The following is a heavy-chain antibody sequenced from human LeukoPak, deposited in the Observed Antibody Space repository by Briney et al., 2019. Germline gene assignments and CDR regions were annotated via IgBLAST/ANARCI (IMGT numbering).Heavy chain of an antibody. Sequence: GESLKISCKGSGYRFTSDWIGWVRQMPGKGLESMGIIYPGDSDTRYSPSFQGQVTISADKSVNTAYLQWSSLKASDTAMYYCARLSGRVVCSAGSCYIDSWGQGTLVTVSS. J-gene: IGHJ4*02. D-gene: IGHD2-15*01. CDR1: GYRFTSDW. CDR3: ARLSGRVVCSAGSCYIDS. V-gene: IGHV5-51*01. CDR2: IYPGDSDT.